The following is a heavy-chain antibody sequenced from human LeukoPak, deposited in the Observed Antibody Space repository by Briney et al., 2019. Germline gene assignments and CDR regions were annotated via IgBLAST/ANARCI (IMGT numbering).Heavy chain of an antibody. Sequence: SETLSLTCTVSGGSISSGGYYWSWIRRHPGKGLEWIGYIYYSGSTYYNPSLKSRVTISVDTSKNQFSLKLSSVTAADTAVYYCARDHRMFRGVDYWGQGTLVTVSS. J-gene: IGHJ4*02. CDR3: ARDHRMFRGVDY. D-gene: IGHD3-10*01. V-gene: IGHV4-31*03. CDR1: GGSISSGGYY. CDR2: IYYSGST.